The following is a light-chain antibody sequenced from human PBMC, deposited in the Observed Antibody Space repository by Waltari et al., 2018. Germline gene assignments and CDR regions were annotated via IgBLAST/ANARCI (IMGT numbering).Light chain of an antibody. V-gene: IGLV2-18*02. CDR1: SSDVGSYNR. CDR2: GST. CDR3: QSYDTSLSVV. Sequence: QSALTQPPSVSGSPGQSVTISCTGTSSDVGSYNRVPWYQQPPDTAPKLIIYGSTSRPLGVPDRFFGSTSGTSASLAITGLQAEDEADYYCQSYDTSLSVVFGGGTKLTVL. J-gene: IGLJ3*02.